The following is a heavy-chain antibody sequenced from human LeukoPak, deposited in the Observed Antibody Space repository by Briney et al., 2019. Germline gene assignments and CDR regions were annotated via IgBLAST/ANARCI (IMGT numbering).Heavy chain of an antibody. CDR3: ARGAAPFYDFWSGYSDNTCFAP. V-gene: IGHV1-3*01. D-gene: IGHD3-3*01. J-gene: IGHJ5*02. CDR2: INAGNGNT. Sequence: ASVKVSCKASGYTFTSYAMHWVRQAPGQRLEWMGWINAGNGNTKYSQKFQGRVTITRDTSASTAYMELSSLRSEDTAVYYCARGAAPFYDFWSGYSDNTCFAPWGQGTLVTSPQ. CDR1: GYTFTSYA.